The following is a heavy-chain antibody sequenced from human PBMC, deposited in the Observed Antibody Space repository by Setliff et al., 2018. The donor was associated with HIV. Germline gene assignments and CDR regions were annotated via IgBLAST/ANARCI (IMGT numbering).Heavy chain of an antibody. Sequence: PGESLKISCKGLGYSFPHYWIGWVRQIPGKGLEWVAIIFPADSDTRYSPSFEGQVTISADKATNTAYLQWSSLKASDTAMYYCASSDSFDPSYYKDVWGKGTTVTAP. CDR2: IFPADSDT. D-gene: IGHD3-16*01. V-gene: IGHV5-51*01. J-gene: IGHJ6*03. CDR3: ASSDSFDPSYYKDV. CDR1: GYSFPHYW.